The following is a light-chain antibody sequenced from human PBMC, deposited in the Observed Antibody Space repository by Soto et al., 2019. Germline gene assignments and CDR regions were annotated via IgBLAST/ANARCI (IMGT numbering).Light chain of an antibody. Sequence: TLSLASKKMSPGESATLSCRASQRISNNLAWYQQKPGQAPRLLMYDASTRATGIPDRFSGSGSGAEFTLTISSLQSEDLAVYYCQQYNNWPRTFGQGTKVDIK. CDR2: DAS. V-gene: IGKV3-15*01. CDR1: QRISNN. J-gene: IGKJ1*01. CDR3: QQYNNWPRT.